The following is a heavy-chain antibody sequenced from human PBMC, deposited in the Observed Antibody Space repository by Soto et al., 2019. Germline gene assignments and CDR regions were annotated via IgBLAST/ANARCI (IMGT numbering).Heavy chain of an antibody. CDR3: ARTLLWFGELLSVGFDP. J-gene: IGHJ5*02. Sequence: QVQLVQSGAEVKKPGSSVKVSCKASGGTFSSYTISWVRQAPGQGLEWMGRIIPILGIANYAQKFQGRVTSTADKSTSTAYMELSSLRSEDTAVYYCARTLLWFGELLSVGFDPWGQGTLVTVSS. D-gene: IGHD3-10*01. V-gene: IGHV1-69*02. CDR1: GGTFSSYT. CDR2: IIPILGIA.